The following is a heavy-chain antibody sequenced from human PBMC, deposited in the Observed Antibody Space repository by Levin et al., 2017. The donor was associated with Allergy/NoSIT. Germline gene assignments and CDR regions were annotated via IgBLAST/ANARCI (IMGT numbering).Heavy chain of an antibody. Sequence: ASVKVSCKASGYTFTSSYMHWVRQAPGQGLEWMGIINPNGGSTSYAQKFQGRVTMTRDTSTSTVYMELSSLRSEDTAVYYGARENDCTTTSCEVRGGDYWGQGTLVTVSS. J-gene: IGHJ4*02. CDR1: GYTFTSSY. CDR3: ARENDCTTTSCEVRGGDY. V-gene: IGHV1-46*01. D-gene: IGHD2-2*01. CDR2: INPNGGST.